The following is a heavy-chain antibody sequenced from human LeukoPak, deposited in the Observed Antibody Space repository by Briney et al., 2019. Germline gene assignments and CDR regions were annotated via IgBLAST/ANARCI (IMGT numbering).Heavy chain of an antibody. CDR3: AKDRPPSLLDGMDV. J-gene: IGHJ6*02. CDR1: GFTFSSYG. CDR2: ISYDGSNK. V-gene: IGHV3-30*18. Sequence: GGSLRLSCAASGFTFSSYGMHWVRQAPGKGLEWVAVISYDGSNKYYADSVKGRFTISRDNSKNTLYLQMNSLRVEDTAVYYCAKDRPPSLLDGMDVWGQGTTVTVSS.